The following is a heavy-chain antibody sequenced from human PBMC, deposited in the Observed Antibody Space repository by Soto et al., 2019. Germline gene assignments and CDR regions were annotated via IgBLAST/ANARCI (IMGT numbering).Heavy chain of an antibody. D-gene: IGHD2-8*01. CDR1: GFTFSSYG. CDR3: AKARLPGTNVPTPYYYYYGMDV. CDR2: ISYDGSNK. V-gene: IGHV3-30*18. Sequence: GGSLRLSCAASGFTFSSYGMHWVRQAPGKGLEWVAVISYDGSNKYYADSVKGRFTISRDNSKNTLYLQMNSLRAEDTAVYYCAKARLPGTNVPTPYYYYYGMDVWGQGTTVTVSS. J-gene: IGHJ6*02.